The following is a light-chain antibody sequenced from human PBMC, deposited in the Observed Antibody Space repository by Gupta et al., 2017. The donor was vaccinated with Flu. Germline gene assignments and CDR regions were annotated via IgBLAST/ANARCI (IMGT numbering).Light chain of an antibody. V-gene: IGLV1-40*01. CDR1: TSNIGAGYD. J-gene: IGLJ3*02. CDR2: GNN. CDR3: QSYDSSLSGYWV. Sequence: QSVLTQPPSVSGVPGQRVTISCTGSTSNIGAGYDVHWYQHLPGTAPKLLIFGNNNRPSGVPDRFSGSKSGTSASLAITGLQADDEADYYCQSYDSSLSGYWVFGGGTKLTVL.